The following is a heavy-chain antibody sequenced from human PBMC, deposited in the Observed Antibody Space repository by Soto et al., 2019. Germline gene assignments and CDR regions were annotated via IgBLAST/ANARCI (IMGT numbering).Heavy chain of an antibody. D-gene: IGHD3-22*01. CDR1: GGTFSSYA. CDR3: AKASITMKVGVITDAFDI. V-gene: IGHV1-69*13. Sequence: SVKVSCKASGGTFSSYAISWVRQAPGQGLEWMGGIIPIFGTANYAQKFQGRVTITADESTSTAYMELSSLRSEDTAVYYCAKASITMKVGVITDAFDIWGQGTMVTVSS. CDR2: IIPIFGTA. J-gene: IGHJ3*02.